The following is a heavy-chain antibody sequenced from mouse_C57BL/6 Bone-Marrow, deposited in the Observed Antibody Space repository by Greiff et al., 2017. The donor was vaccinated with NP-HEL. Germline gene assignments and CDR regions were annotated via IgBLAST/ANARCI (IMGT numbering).Heavy chain of an antibody. CDR2: IYPGSGST. J-gene: IGHJ2*01. V-gene: IGHV1-55*01. Sequence: VQLQQSGAELVKPGASVKMSCKASGYTFTSYWITWVKQRPGQGLEWIGDIYPGSGSTNYNEKFKSKATLTVDTSSSTAYMQLSSLTSEDSAVYYCARIYDGYYSIDYWGQGTTLTVSS. D-gene: IGHD2-3*01. CDR1: GYTFTSYW. CDR3: ARIYDGYYSIDY.